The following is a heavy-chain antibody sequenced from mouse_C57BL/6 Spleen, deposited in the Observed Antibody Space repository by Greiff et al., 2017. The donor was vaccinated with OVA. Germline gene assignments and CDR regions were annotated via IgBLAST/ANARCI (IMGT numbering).Heavy chain of an antibody. J-gene: IGHJ4*01. CDR1: GYSITSGYY. CDR2: ISDDGSN. Sequence: ESGPGLVKPSQSLSLTCSVTGYSITSGYYWNWNRQFPGNKLAWVGNISDDGSNNYNPTLKNRISITRDTSKNQFFLKLNSVTTEDTATYYCARDRAMDYWGQGTSVTVSS. V-gene: IGHV3-6*01. CDR3: ARDRAMDY.